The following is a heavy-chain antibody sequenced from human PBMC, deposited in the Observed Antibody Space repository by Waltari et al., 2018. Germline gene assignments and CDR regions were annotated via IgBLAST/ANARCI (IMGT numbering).Heavy chain of an antibody. V-gene: IGHV1-8*01. Sequence: QVQLVQSGAEVKKPGSSMKVSCKTSGYTFTSYDINWVRQATVQGLEWMGWMNPNSGNTGYAQKFQGRVTMTRNTSISTAYMELSSLRSDDTAVYYCARGPSVDYFDFWGQGSLVTVSS. CDR1: GYTFTSYD. CDR2: MNPNSGNT. J-gene: IGHJ4*02. CDR3: ARGPSVDYFDF.